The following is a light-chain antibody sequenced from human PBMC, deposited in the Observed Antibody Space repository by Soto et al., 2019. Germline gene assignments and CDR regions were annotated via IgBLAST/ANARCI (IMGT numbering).Light chain of an antibody. CDR3: CSYAGSNTLV. J-gene: IGLJ2*01. CDR1: IHDIGGYNF. Sequence: QSSLTQPRSLSGSPGQSITISCSGTIHDIGGYNFISWYQQHPGTAPKIIIYDVSKRPSGVPDRFSGSTSGNTASLTISGLQTEDDAFYYCCSYAGSNTLVFGGGTKVTVL. V-gene: IGLV2-11*01. CDR2: DVS.